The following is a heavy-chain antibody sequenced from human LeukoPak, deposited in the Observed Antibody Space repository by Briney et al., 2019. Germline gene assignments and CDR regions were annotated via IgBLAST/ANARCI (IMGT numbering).Heavy chain of an antibody. Sequence: ASVKVSCKTSGYTFTSYAISWVRQAPGQGLEWMGGIIPIFGTANYAQKFQGRVTITADKSTSTAYMELRSLRSDDTAVYYCARDPSIAAAGTWFDPWGQGTLVTVSS. V-gene: IGHV1-69*06. J-gene: IGHJ5*02. D-gene: IGHD6-13*01. CDR3: ARDPSIAAAGTWFDP. CDR2: IIPIFGTA. CDR1: GYTFTSYA.